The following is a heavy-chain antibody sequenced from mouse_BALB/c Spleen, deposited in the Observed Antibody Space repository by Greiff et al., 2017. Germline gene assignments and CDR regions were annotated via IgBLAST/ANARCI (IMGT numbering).Heavy chain of an antibody. V-gene: IGHV1-4*01. D-gene: IGHD1-1*01. J-gene: IGHJ1*03. CDR3: ARLVVITTIFDV. CDR1: GYTFTSYT. Sequence: VQLQQSGAELARPGASVKMSCKASGYTFTSYTMHWVKQRPGQGLEWIGYINPSSGYTNYNQKFKDKATLPADKSSSTPYMQLSSLTSEDSAVYYCARLVVITTIFDVGGTGTTVPVPS. CDR2: INPSSGYT.